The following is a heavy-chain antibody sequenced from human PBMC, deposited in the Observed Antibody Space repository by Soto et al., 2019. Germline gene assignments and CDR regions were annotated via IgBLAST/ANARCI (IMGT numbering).Heavy chain of an antibody. CDR2: ISSGGSYI. CDR3: TRDPHNGSFWYFDL. J-gene: IGHJ2*01. D-gene: IGHD1-26*01. CDR1: GFTSRSYS. Sequence: EAHLVESGGRLVKPGGSLRLSCEASGFTSRSYSMNWVRQAPGKGLDWVASISSGGSYIYYAESVKGRFTISRDDAKNSLYLQMYSLRAEDTAVYYCTRDPHNGSFWYFDLWGRGTLVSVSS. V-gene: IGHV3-21*01.